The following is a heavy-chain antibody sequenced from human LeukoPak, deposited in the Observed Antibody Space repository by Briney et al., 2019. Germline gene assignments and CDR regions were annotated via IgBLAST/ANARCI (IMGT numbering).Heavy chain of an antibody. CDR3: VRGPYCSGGSCYGHFDY. J-gene: IGHJ4*02. D-gene: IGHD2-15*01. CDR2: IYSGSST. CDR1: GFTVSSNY. V-gene: IGHV3-53*01. Sequence: GGSLRLSCAASGFTVSSNYMSWVRQAPGKGLEWVAVIYSGSSTYYADSVKGRFTISRDTSKNTLYLQMNSLRVGDTAVYYCVRGPYCSGGSCYGHFDYWGQGTLVTASS.